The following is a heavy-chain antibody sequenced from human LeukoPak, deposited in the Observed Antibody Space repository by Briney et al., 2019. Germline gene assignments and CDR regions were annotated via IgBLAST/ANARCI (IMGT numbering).Heavy chain of an antibody. Sequence: SETLSLTCTVSGGSISTYYWSWIRQPPGKGLEWIGHVHYSRNTNYNPSLKSRVTMAVDTSKNQFSLNLSSVTAADTAVYYCARADAYYYGMDVWGQGTTVTVSS. CDR3: ARADAYYYGMDV. J-gene: IGHJ6*02. CDR2: VHYSRNT. CDR1: GGSISTYY. V-gene: IGHV4-59*01.